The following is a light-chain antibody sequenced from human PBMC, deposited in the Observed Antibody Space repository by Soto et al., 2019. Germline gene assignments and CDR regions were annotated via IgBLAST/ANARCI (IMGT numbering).Light chain of an antibody. CDR1: SSNIGSNT. J-gene: IGLJ1*01. V-gene: IGLV1-44*01. CDR2: RNN. Sequence: QSVLTQPPSTSGTPGQRVTISCSGSSSNIGSNTVNWYQQLPGTAPKLLIYRNNQRPSGVPDRFSGSKSGTSASLAISGLQPEDEAEYYCAAWDGSLKGYVFATGTKLTVL. CDR3: AAWDGSLKGYV.